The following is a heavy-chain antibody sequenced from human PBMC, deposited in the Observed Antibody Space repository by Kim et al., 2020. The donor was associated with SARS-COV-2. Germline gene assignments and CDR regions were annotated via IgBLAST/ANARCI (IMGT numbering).Heavy chain of an antibody. CDR3: AKAGIWFGELLYYFDY. V-gene: IGHV3-9*01. J-gene: IGHJ4*02. D-gene: IGHD3-10*01. Sequence: SVKGRFTISRDNAKNSLYLQMNSLRAEDTAMYYCAKAGIWFGELLYYFDYWGQGTVVTVSS.